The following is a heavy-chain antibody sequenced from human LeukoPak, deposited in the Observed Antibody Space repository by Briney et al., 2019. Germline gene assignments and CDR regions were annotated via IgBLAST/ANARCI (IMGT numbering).Heavy chain of an antibody. CDR3: VKELFGEGSGVLLY. D-gene: IGHD3-10*01. Sequence: PGRSQGLSCSASAVTFSSDAMHYVRQAAGEGLEYLSGISSYGGSTYYAVSVKGRFTISRDNSKNTVYLQISSLRAEDTAVYYCVKELFGEGSGVLLYWGQRTLVTVSS. CDR2: ISSYGGST. V-gene: IGHV3-64D*06. J-gene: IGHJ4*02. CDR1: AVTFSSDA.